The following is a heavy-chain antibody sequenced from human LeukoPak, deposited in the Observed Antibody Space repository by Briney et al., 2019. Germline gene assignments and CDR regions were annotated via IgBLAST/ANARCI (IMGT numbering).Heavy chain of an antibody. CDR2: IYYSGST. Sequence: SETLSLTCTVSGGSISSYYWSWIRQPPGKGLEWIGYIYYSGSTNYNPSLKSRVTISVDTSKNQFSLKLSSVTAADTAVYYCARSSSITVFGVVTHNWFDPWGQGTLVTVSS. D-gene: IGHD3-3*01. J-gene: IGHJ5*02. CDR3: ARSSSITVFGVVTHNWFDP. CDR1: GGSISSYY. V-gene: IGHV4-59*01.